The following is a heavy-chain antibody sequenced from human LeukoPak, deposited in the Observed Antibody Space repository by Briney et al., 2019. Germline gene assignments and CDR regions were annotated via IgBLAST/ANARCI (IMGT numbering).Heavy chain of an antibody. CDR1: GGSISSGSYY. CDR3: ARDGGVVVTAIPGFDY. D-gene: IGHD2-21*02. CDR2: IDTSGST. J-gene: IGHJ4*02. Sequence: SQTLSLTCTVSGGSISSGSYYWSWIRQPAGKGLEWIGCIDTSGSTNYNPSLKSRVTISVDTSKNQFSLKLSSVTAADTAVYYCARDGGVVVTAIPGFDYWGQGTLVAVSS. V-gene: IGHV4-61*02.